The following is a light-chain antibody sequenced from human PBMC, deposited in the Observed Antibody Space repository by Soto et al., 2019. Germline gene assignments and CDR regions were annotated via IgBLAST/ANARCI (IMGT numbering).Light chain of an antibody. J-gene: IGKJ2*01. CDR2: AAS. V-gene: IGKV1-39*01. Sequence: IQLTQSPSSLSASVGDRATLTCRASQSINIYLNWYQQKPGKAPTLLIYAASSLQSGVPSRFSGGGSRTDFTLTISSLQPEDFATYYCQQSYRSPYTFGQGTKLEI. CDR1: QSINIY. CDR3: QQSYRSPYT.